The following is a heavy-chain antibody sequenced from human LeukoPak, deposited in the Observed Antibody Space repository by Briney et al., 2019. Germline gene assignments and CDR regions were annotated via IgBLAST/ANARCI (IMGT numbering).Heavy chain of an antibody. Sequence: SETLSLTCTVSGGSISSSSYYWGWIRQPPGKGLEWIGSIYYSGSTYYNPSLKSRVTISVDTSKNQFSLKPSSVTAADTAVCYCARQVRDSSPGLYFDYWGQGTLVTVSS. V-gene: IGHV4-39*01. CDR2: IYYSGST. CDR3: ARQVRDSSPGLYFDY. D-gene: IGHD3-22*01. J-gene: IGHJ4*02. CDR1: GGSISSSSYY.